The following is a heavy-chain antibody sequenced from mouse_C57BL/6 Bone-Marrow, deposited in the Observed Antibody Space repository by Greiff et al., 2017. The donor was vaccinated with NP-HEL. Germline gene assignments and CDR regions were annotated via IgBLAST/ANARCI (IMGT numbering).Heavy chain of an antibody. CDR2: IEPETGGT. D-gene: IGHD2-1*01. J-gene: IGHJ3*01. Sequence: VQLQQSGAELVRPGASVTLSCKASGYTFTDYEMHWVKQTPVHGLEWIGAIEPETGGTAYNQKFKGKAILTADKSSSTAYMELRSLTSEDSAVYYCTRGNYPSWGQGTLVTVSA. CDR1: GYTFTDYE. CDR3: TRGNYPS. V-gene: IGHV1-15*01.